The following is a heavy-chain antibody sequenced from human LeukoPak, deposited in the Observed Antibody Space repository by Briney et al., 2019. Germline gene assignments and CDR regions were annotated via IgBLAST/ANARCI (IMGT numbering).Heavy chain of an antibody. CDR2: INIDSITV. V-gene: IGHV3-48*04. Sequence: GGSLRLSCAASGFPLSSYSINWVRQAPGKGLEWVSYINIDSITVNYADSVKGRYTISRDNAKNTLYLQMNSLRAEDTAVYYCARGISDYYYDSSGYYFPFDYWGQGTLVTVSS. CDR1: GFPLSSYS. CDR3: ARGISDYYYDSSGYYFPFDY. D-gene: IGHD3-22*01. J-gene: IGHJ4*02.